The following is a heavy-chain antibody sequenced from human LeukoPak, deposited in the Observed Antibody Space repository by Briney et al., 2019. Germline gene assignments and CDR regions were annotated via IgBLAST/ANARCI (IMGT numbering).Heavy chain of an antibody. J-gene: IGHJ4*02. Sequence: GGSLRLSCAASGFTFSSYGMHWVRQAPGKGLEWVAFIRYDGSNKYYADSVKGRFTISRDNSKNTLYLQMNSLRAEDTAVYYCTTLSQGYCSGGSCLRWGQGTLVTVSS. V-gene: IGHV3-30*02. CDR2: IRYDGSNK. CDR3: TTLSQGYCSGGSCLR. D-gene: IGHD2-15*01. CDR1: GFTFSSYG.